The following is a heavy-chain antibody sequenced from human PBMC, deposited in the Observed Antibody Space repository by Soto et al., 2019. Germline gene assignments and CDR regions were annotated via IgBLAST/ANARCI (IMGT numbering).Heavy chain of an antibody. CDR1: GVSPSSYI. D-gene: IGHD3-22*01. CDR2: IIPLFGST. CDR3: IYHYDSSGFYYVDS. V-gene: IGHV1-69*13. J-gene: IGHJ4*02. Sequence: ASVKVSCKASGVSPSSYIINWVRQAPGQGFEWMGGIIPLFGSTNHAQKLQGRVIITADVSTNTVYMEMSSLRFEDTAIYYCIYHYDSSGFYYVDSWGQGTQVTVSS.